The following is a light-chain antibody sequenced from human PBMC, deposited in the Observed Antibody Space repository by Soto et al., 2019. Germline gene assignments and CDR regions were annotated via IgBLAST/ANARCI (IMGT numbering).Light chain of an antibody. CDR2: AAS. V-gene: IGKV3D-15*01. CDR3: QQYSNWPPT. Sequence: EIVMTQSPATLSVSPGERAPLSCRASQSVSSNLAWYQQKPGQAPWLLIYAASTRATDTPARFSGSGSGTDFTLTISSLEPEDFAVYYCQQYSNWPPTFGQGTRLEIK. J-gene: IGKJ5*01. CDR1: QSVSSN.